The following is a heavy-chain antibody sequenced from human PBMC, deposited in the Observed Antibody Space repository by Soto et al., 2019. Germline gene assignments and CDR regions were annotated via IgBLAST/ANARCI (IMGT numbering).Heavy chain of an antibody. J-gene: IGHJ4*02. V-gene: IGHV3-33*05. CDR2: TSYDGSNN. CDR1: GFTFRSYV. Sequence: QVQLVESGGGVVQPGTSLRLSCVGSGFTFRSYVIHWVRQAPGKGLEWVALTSYDGSNNFYGDSVKGRFTISRHNSRNNVELQMDRLHFEDTAFYYCARWGTTGGLDVWGQGTLVSVSS. CDR3: ARWGTTGGLDV. D-gene: IGHD3-16*01.